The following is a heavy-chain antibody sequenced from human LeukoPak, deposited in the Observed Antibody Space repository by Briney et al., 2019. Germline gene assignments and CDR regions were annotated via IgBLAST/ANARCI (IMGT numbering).Heavy chain of an antibody. V-gene: IGHV4-59*08. CDR3: ARHPYYDSSGFDAFDI. J-gene: IGHJ3*02. D-gene: IGHD3-22*01. Sequence: SETLSLTCTVSGGSISSYYWSWIRQPPGKGLEWIGYIYYSGSTNYNPSLKSRVTISVDTSKNQFSLKLSSVTAADTAVYYCARHPYYDSSGFDAFDIWGQGTMVTVSS. CDR2: IYYSGST. CDR1: GGSISSYY.